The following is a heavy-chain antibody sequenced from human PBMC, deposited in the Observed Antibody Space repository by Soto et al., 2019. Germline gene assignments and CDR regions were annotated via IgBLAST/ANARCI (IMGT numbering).Heavy chain of an antibody. Sequence: SETLSLTCTVSGASISSSSYYWGWIRQPPWKGLEWIATIYYSGSTYSNPSLKSRVSISDDTSKNQFSLKLSSVTAADTAVYYCARDLSMTTVTSYYYYGMDVWGQGTTDNVSS. D-gene: IGHD4-4*01. J-gene: IGHJ6*02. CDR3: ARDLSMTTVTSYYYYGMDV. CDR1: GASISSSSYY. V-gene: IGHV4-39*07. CDR2: IYYSGST.